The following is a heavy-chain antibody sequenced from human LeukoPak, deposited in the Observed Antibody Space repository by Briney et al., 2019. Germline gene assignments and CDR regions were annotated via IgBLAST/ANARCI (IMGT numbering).Heavy chain of an antibody. V-gene: IGHV3-30-3*01. CDR1: GFTFSSYA. CDR2: ISYDGSNK. J-gene: IGHJ4*02. Sequence: PGGSLRLSCAASGFTFSSYAMHWVRQAPGKGLEWVAVISYDGSNKYYADSVKGRFTISRDNSKNTLYLQMNSLRAEDTAVYYCARDSLDSSGYYPGLCDYWGQGTLVTASS. D-gene: IGHD3-22*01. CDR3: ARDSLDSSGYYPGLCDY.